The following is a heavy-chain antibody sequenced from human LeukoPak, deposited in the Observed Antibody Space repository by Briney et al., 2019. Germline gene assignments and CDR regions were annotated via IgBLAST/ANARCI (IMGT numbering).Heavy chain of an antibody. CDR2: STSTGTNT. V-gene: IGHV3-11*05. CDR3: GRGNYGVDV. J-gene: IGHJ6*02. CDR1: GFTFSDYY. Sequence: SLRLSCAASGFTFSDYYMTWIRQAPGKGLGCISYSTSTGTNTNYAGPVKIRFTISRNNSNNSLYLQMNSLRAEDSAVYYSGRGNYGVDVWGQGTTVTVSS.